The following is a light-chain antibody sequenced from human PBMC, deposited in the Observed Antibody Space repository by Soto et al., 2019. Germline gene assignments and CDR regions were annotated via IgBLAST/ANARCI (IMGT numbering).Light chain of an antibody. CDR2: EVS. CDR1: STDFVGYNR. V-gene: IGLV2-18*01. CDR3: SLYTSESAYG. Sequence: QSVLTQPPSVSGSPGQSVTISCTGTSTDFVGYNRVSWYQQPPGTAPKLMIYEVSKRPSGVPDRLSGSKSGNTASLTISGLQAADEADYYCSLYTSESAYGVGTGTKV. J-gene: IGLJ1*01.